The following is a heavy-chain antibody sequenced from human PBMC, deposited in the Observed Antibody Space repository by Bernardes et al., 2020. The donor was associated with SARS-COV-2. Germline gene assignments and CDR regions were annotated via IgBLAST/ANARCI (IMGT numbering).Heavy chain of an antibody. CDR2: ISYDGRNK. CDR3: ARGGIFGAVKGGMDV. Sequence: SLIRSCAASGFTFRDTALHWVRQAPGTGLEWVAVISYDGRNKYYADSVKGRFTISRDNSKDTLYLQMNGLRDEDTALYYCARGGIFGAVKGGMDVWGQGTTVTVSS. J-gene: IGHJ6*02. CDR1: GFTFRDTA. D-gene: IGHD3-3*01. V-gene: IGHV3-30-3*01.